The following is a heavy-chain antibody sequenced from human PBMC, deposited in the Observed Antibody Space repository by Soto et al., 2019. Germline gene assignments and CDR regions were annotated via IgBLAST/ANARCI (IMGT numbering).Heavy chain of an antibody. Sequence: SEPLSLPCTFSGESFSGYYWNWIRQSPGKGLEWVGETHHSGSTNYNPSLKGRATISLDMPKNQLSQKLSSVTASYTAIYYCARGEAYSNYPARWGQGSLVTVSS. V-gene: IGHV4-34*01. D-gene: IGHD4-4*01. CDR2: THHSGST. CDR3: ARGEAYSNYPAR. CDR1: GESFSGYY. J-gene: IGHJ4*02.